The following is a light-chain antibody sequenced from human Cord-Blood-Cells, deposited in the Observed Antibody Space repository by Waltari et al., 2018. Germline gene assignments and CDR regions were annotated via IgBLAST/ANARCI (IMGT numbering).Light chain of an antibody. V-gene: IGKV1-39*01. CDR1: QSFSSY. CDR3: QQSYSTPPLT. CDR2: AAS. J-gene: IGKJ4*01. Sequence: DIQMTQSQYSLSASVADRVTITCRASQSFSSYLNWYQQKPGKAPKLLIYAASSLQSGVPSRFSGTGSGTDFTLTISSLQPEDFATYYCQQSYSTPPLTFGGGTKVESK.